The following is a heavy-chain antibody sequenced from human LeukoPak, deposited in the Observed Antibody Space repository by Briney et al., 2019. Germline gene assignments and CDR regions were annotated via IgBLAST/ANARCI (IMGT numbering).Heavy chain of an antibody. V-gene: IGHV1-18*01. CDR2: ISAYNGNT. CDR3: ASGPDLGYCSGGSCYSDY. J-gene: IGHJ4*02. Sequence: GSVKVSCKASGYTFTSYGISWVRQAPGQGLEWMGWISAYNGNTNYAQKLQGRVTMTTDTSTSTAYMELRSLRSDDTAVYYCASGPDLGYCSGGSCYSDYWGQGTLVTVSS. D-gene: IGHD2-15*01. CDR1: GYTFTSYG.